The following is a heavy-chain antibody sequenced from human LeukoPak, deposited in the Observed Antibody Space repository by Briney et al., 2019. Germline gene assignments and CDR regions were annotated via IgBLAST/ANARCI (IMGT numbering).Heavy chain of an antibody. CDR3: ARDGGLNTTFDY. CDR1: GFTFNNFR. CDR2: TKPDGSAE. Sequence: SGGSLRLSCAASGFTFNNFRMGWVRPAPGKGLEGVANTKPDGSAEYYADSVRGRFTTSRDNANNLLYLQMNRLRAEDTAVYYCARDGGLNTTFDYWGQGTLVTVSS. V-gene: IGHV3-7*01. J-gene: IGHJ4*02. D-gene: IGHD2-15*01.